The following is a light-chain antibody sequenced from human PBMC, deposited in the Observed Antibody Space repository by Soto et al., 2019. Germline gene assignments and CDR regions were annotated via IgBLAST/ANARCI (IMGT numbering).Light chain of an antibody. CDR2: AAS. CDR3: QQYANSPRT. CDR1: QSVSNNY. J-gene: IGKJ1*01. Sequence: EILLTQSPGTLSSSPGESATLSCRASQSVSNNYLAWYQQKPGQAPRLLIYAASSRATGIPDRFSGSGSGTDFTLTISRLEPDDFAIYYCQQYANSPRTFGQGTKVEIK. V-gene: IGKV3-20*01.